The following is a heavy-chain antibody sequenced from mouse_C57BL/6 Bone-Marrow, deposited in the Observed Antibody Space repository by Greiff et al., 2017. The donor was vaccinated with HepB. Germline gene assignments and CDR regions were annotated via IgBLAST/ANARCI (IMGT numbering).Heavy chain of an antibody. J-gene: IGHJ4*01. CDR3: TTDYYGSSYRYYAMDY. Sequence: VQLQQSGAELVRPGASVKLSCTASGFNIKDYYMHWVKQRPEQGLEWIGRIDPEDGDTEYAPKFQGKATMTADTSSNTAYLQLSSLTSEDTAVYYCTTDYYGSSYRYYAMDYWGQGTSVTVSS. D-gene: IGHD1-1*01. V-gene: IGHV14-1*01. CDR1: GFNIKDYY. CDR2: IDPEDGDT.